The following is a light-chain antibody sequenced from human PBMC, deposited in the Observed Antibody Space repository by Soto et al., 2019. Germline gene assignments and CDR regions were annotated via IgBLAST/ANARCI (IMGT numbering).Light chain of an antibody. CDR3: QQYGSSPPWT. CDR1: QSVSSSY. Sequence: EIVLTQSSGILSLSPGERATLSCRASQSVSSSYLAWYQQKPGQAPRLLIYGASSRATGIPDRFSGSGSGTDFTLTISRLEPEDFAVYYCQQYGSSPPWTFGQGTKVEIK. CDR2: GAS. J-gene: IGKJ1*01. V-gene: IGKV3-20*01.